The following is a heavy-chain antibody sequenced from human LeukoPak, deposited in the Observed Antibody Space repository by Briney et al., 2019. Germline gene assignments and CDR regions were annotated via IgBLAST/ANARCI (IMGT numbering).Heavy chain of an antibody. V-gene: IGHV1-69*02. J-gene: IGHJ3*02. CDR3: ARGFLDVGAFDI. CDR1: GGTFSSYT. Sequence: GSSVKVSCKASGGTFSSYTISWVRQAPGQGLEWMGRIIPILGIANYAQKFQGRVTITADKSTSTAYMELSSLRSEDTAVYYCARGFLDVGAFDIWGQGTMVTVSS. D-gene: IGHD1-26*01. CDR2: IIPILGIA.